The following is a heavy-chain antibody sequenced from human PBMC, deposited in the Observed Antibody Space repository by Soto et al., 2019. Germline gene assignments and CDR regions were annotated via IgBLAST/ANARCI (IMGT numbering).Heavy chain of an antibody. D-gene: IGHD6-13*01. CDR2: IYYSGST. Sequence: LEILSLTCTVSGGSISSYCWSWIRQPPGKGLEWIGYIYYSGSTNYNPSLKSRVTISVDTSKNQFSLKLSSVTAADTAVYYCARTGYSSSWYPNWFDPWGQGTLVTVSS. CDR3: ARTGYSSSWYPNWFDP. V-gene: IGHV4-59*08. J-gene: IGHJ5*02. CDR1: GGSISSYC.